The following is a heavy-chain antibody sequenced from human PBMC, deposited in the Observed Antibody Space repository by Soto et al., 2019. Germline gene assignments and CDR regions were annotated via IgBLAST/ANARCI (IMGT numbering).Heavy chain of an antibody. Sequence: QVQLVQSGAEMKRPGSSVKVSCQASGSTFSSYTVSWVRQAPGQGLEWMGRVIPVLGVTNYAQKFKGRVTITADKSNTTAYMELSSLRHGDTAVYYCALRRYLGADSYSYYYSGMDVWGQWTTVTVSS. CDR3: ALRRYLGADSYSYYYSGMDV. D-gene: IGHD2-21*02. CDR2: VIPVLGVT. J-gene: IGHJ6*02. CDR1: GSTFSSYT. V-gene: IGHV1-69*02.